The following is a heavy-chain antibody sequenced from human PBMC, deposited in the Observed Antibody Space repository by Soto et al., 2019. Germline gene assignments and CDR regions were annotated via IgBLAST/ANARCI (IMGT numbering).Heavy chain of an antibody. V-gene: IGHV1-69*12. CDR1: GGTFSSYA. CDR3: ARGPPEWNYDRRWYFDS. Sequence: QVQLVQSGAEVKKPGSSVKVSCKASGGTFSSYAISWVRQAPGQGLEWMGGIIPIFGTANYAQKFQGRVTITADEYTSTAYMELSSMRSADTAVYYCARGPPEWNYDRRWYFDSWGQGTLVTVSS. D-gene: IGHD1-7*01. CDR2: IIPIFGTA. J-gene: IGHJ4*02.